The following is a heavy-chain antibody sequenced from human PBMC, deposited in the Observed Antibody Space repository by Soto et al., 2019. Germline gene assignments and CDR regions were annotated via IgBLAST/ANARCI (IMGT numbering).Heavy chain of an antibody. CDR2: IYYSGST. D-gene: IGHD5-12*01. CDR3: ARDLSGYDWKYYFDY. J-gene: IGHJ4*02. Sequence: QVQLQESGPGLVKPSETLSLTCTVSGGSVSSGSYYWSWIRQPPGKGLEWIGYIYYSGSTNYNPSLKSRVTLSVDTSKNQFSLKLSSVTAADTAVYYCARDLSGYDWKYYFDYWGQGTLVTVSS. V-gene: IGHV4-61*01. CDR1: GGSVSSGSYY.